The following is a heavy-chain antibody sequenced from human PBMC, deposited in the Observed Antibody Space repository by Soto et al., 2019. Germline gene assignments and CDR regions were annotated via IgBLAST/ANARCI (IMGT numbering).Heavy chain of an antibody. CDR2: ISSSSGSI. V-gene: IGHV3-48*01. D-gene: IGHD6-6*01. CDR1: QLTLDSNS. CDR3: ARDNDGAQFASSYNDL. Sequence: GRSLRLSWAAAQLTLDSNSITWARQAPGKRLEWVSYISSSSGSIFYADSVRGRFTISRDNAKNSVFLHLNSLRAEDTAVYYCARDNDGAQFASSYNDLWGQGTLVTVSS. J-gene: IGHJ5*02.